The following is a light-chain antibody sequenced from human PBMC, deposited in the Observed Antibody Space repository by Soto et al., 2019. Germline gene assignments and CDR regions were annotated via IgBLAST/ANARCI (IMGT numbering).Light chain of an antibody. Sequence: DIQMTQSPTSLSASVGDRVTITCRASQGIRNFVAWYQQKPGKAPKLLIYAASTWQSGVPSRFSGSGSGTDFTLTINSLQPEDVATYSCQKYSSVPVFGPGTKVEIK. CDR3: QKYSSVPV. J-gene: IGKJ3*01. CDR1: QGIRNF. V-gene: IGKV1-27*01. CDR2: AAS.